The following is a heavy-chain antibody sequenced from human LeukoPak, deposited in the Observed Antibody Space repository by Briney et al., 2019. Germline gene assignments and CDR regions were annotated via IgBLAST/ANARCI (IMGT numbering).Heavy chain of an antibody. J-gene: IGHJ4*02. CDR1: GFTFGSYA. D-gene: IGHD6-13*01. CDR3: AKGQGLAAAGMDY. CDR2: IGGRSGST. Sequence: GGSLRLSCAASGFTFGSYAMSCVRQAPGNGLEWVSAIGGRSGSTYYTDSVKGRFTISTDNSKNTLYLQMNSLRDEDTALYYCAKGQGLAAAGMDYWGQGTLVTVSS. V-gene: IGHV3-23*01.